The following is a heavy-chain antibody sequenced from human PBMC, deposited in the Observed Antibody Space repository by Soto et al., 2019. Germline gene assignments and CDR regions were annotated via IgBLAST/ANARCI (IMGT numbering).Heavy chain of an antibody. J-gene: IGHJ4*02. CDR2: IYYSGST. D-gene: IGHD1-1*01. CDR1: GGSISSYY. V-gene: IGHV4-59*01. Sequence: SETLSLTCTVSGGSISSYYWSWIRQPPGKGLEWIGYIYYSGSTNYNPSLKSRVTISIDTSKNQFSLKLSSVTAADTAVYYCASVKNWNDFDYWGQGTLVTVSS. CDR3: ASVKNWNDFDY.